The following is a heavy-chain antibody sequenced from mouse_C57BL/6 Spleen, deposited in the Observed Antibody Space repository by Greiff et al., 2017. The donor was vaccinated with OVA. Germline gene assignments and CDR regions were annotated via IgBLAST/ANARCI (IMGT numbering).Heavy chain of an antibody. CDR3: ARHGPWYFDV. CDR1: GFTFSDYG. CDR2: ISSGSSTI. J-gene: IGHJ1*03. V-gene: IGHV5-17*01. Sequence: EVKVVESGGGLVKPVGSLKLSCAASGFTFSDYGMHWVRQAPEKGLEWVAYISSGSSTIYYADTVKGRFTISRDNAKNTLFLQMTSLRSEDTAMYYCARHGPWYFDVWGTGTTVTVSS.